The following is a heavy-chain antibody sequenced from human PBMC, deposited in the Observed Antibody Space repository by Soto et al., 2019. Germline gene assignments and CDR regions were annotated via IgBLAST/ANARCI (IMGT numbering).Heavy chain of an antibody. CDR1: GFTFSSYG. Sequence: HVQLVESGGGVVQPGRSLRLSCAASGFTFSSYGMHWVRQAPGKGLEWVAVIWYDGSNKYYADSVKGRFTISRDNSKNTLYLQMNSLRAEDTAVYYCAREAGADWPNYYYYGMDVWGQGTTVTVSS. CDR2: IWYDGSNK. D-gene: IGHD2-21*02. J-gene: IGHJ6*02. V-gene: IGHV3-33*01. CDR3: AREAGADWPNYYYYGMDV.